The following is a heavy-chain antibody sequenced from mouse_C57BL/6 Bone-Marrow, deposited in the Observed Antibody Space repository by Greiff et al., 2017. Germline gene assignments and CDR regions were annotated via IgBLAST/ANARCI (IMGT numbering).Heavy chain of an antibody. CDR2: IWSGGST. V-gene: IGHV2-2*01. J-gene: IGHJ3*01. Sequence: VKLVESGPGLVQPSQSLSITCTVSGFSLTSYGVHWVRQSPGKGLEWLGVIWSGGSTDYNAAFISRLSISKDNSKSQVFFKMNSLQADDTAIYYCAGNAYSTTVGPFAYWGQGTLVTVSA. CDR1: GFSLTSYG. D-gene: IGHD1-1*01. CDR3: AGNAYSTTVGPFAY.